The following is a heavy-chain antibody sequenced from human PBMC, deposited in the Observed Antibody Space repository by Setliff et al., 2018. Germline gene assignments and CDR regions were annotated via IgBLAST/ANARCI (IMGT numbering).Heavy chain of an antibody. CDR2: INPNSGGT. CDR1: GYTFTRDG. V-gene: IGHV1-18*01. D-gene: IGHD3-10*01. Sequence: ASVKVSCKASGYTFTRDGISWMGQAHGQGLEWMGWINPNSGGTNYAQNLQGRVTMTTDTSTSTAYMELRSLRSDDTAIYYCARDTDYYGSGTSWYFDYWGQGSLVTVSS. CDR3: ARDTDYYGSGTSWYFDY. J-gene: IGHJ4*02.